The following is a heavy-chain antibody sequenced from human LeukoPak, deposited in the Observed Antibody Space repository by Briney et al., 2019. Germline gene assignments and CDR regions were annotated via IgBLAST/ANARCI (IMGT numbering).Heavy chain of an antibody. V-gene: IGHV3-23*01. J-gene: IGHJ6*02. D-gene: IGHD2-2*01. CDR2: ISGSGGST. CDR1: GFTFSSYA. CDR3: AKSELVVPAAMPAWGNGVLKPHAFYYYYGMDV. Sequence: SGGSLRLSCAASGFTFSSYAMSWVRQAPGKGLEWVSAISGSGGSTYYADSVKGRFTISRDNSKNTLYLQMNSLRAEDTAVYYCAKSELVVPAAMPAWGNGVLKPHAFYYYYGMDVWGQGTTVTVSS.